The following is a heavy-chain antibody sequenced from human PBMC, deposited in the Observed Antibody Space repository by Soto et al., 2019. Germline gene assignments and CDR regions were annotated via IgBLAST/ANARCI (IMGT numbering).Heavy chain of an antibody. CDR1: GYTFTSYG. CDR2: ISAYNGNT. D-gene: IGHD6-19*01. Sequence: SVXVSCKASGYTFTSYGISWVRQAPGQGLEWMGWISAYNGNTNYAQKLQGRVTMTTDTSTSTAYMELRSLRSDDTAVYYCARDPPYSSGWYAGFDPWGQGTLVTVSS. CDR3: ARDPPYSSGWYAGFDP. J-gene: IGHJ5*02. V-gene: IGHV1-18*01.